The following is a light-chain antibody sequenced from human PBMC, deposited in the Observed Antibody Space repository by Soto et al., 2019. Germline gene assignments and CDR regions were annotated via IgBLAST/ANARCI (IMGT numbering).Light chain of an antibody. CDR1: SSNIGAGYD. Sequence: QSVLTQPPSVSGAPGQRVTISCTGSSSNIGAGYDVHWYQQLPGTAPKLLIFGNSNRPSGVPDRFSGSKSGTSASLAINGLQSEDEADYYCAAWDDSLNAYVFGAGTKLTVL. CDR2: GNS. V-gene: IGLV1-40*01. CDR3: AAWDDSLNAYV. J-gene: IGLJ1*01.